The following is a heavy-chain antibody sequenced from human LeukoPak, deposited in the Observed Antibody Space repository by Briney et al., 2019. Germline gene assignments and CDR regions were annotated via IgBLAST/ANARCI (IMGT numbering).Heavy chain of an antibody. Sequence: PSQTLSLTCTVSSGSISSGSYHWTWIRQPAGKGLEWLGRIDSSGSTNYNPSLKSRITISIDTSKNQFSLKLTSVTAADTALYYCARDSTTSWYGQDFWGQGTLVTVSS. V-gene: IGHV4-61*02. J-gene: IGHJ4*02. D-gene: IGHD1-26*01. CDR3: ARDSTTSWYGQDF. CDR2: IDSSGST. CDR1: SGSISSGSYH.